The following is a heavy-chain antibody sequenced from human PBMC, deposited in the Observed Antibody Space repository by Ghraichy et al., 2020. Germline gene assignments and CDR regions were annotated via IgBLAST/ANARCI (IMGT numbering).Heavy chain of an antibody. D-gene: IGHD5/OR15-5a*01. CDR3: ARVKYSVGTFDL. V-gene: IGHV3-7*04. Sequence: GESLNISCAASGFTFSSYWMSWVRQVPGKGLEWVANIKQDGSEKYYVDSVKGRFTFSRDNAKNSLHLQMNSLRAEDTAVYYCARVKYSVGTFDLWGQGTMVTVSS. J-gene: IGHJ3*01. CDR2: IKQDGSEK. CDR1: GFTFSSYW.